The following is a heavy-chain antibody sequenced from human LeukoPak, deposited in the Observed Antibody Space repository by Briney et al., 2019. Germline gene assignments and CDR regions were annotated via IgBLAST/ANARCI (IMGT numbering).Heavy chain of an antibody. CDR3: ARGFSGSSWYPTGFDP. CDR1: GYTFTSYG. V-gene: IGHV1-18*01. J-gene: IGHJ5*02. CDR2: ISAYNGNT. Sequence: GASVKVSCKASGYTFTSYGISWVRQAPGQGLEWMGWISAYNGNTNYAQKLQGRVTMTTDTSTSTAYMELRSLRSDDTAVYYCARGFSGSSWYPTGFDPWGQGTLVTVSS. D-gene: IGHD6-13*01.